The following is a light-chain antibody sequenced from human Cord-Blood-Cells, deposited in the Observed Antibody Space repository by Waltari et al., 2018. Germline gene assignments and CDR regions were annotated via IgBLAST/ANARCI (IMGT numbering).Light chain of an antibody. V-gene: IGKV1-39*01. CDR2: AAS. Sequence: DIQMTQSPSSMSASVGDRVTITCRASQSISSSLNWYQQKPGKAPNLLIYAASSLQSGVPSRFSGRGSGTDFTLTISSLQPEDFATYYCQQRYSTPWTFGQGTKVEIK. CDR3: QQRYSTPWT. J-gene: IGKJ1*01. CDR1: QSISSS.